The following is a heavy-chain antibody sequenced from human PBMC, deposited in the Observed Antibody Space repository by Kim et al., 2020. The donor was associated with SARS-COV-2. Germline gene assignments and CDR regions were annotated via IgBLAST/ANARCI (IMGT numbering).Heavy chain of an antibody. Sequence: RVTISVDTSKNQFSLKLSSVTAADTAVYYCARDGDYDYIWGSYRSGYFDYWGQGTLVTVSS. CDR3: ARDGDYDYIWGSYRSGYFDY. V-gene: IGHV4-30-2*05. J-gene: IGHJ4*02. D-gene: IGHD3-16*02.